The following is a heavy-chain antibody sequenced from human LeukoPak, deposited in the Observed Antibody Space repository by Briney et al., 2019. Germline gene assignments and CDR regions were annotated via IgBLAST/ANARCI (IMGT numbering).Heavy chain of an antibody. CDR3: ARDRVRGTGTIGY. J-gene: IGHJ3*01. D-gene: IGHD1-1*01. CDR2: ISYDGSNK. Sequence: GGSLRLSCAASGFTFSSYAMHWVRQAPGKGLEWVAVISYDGSNKYYADSVKGRFTISRDNSKNTLYLQMNSLRAEDTAVYYCARDRVRGTGTIGYWGQGTMVTVSS. V-gene: IGHV3-30*04. CDR1: GFTFSSYA.